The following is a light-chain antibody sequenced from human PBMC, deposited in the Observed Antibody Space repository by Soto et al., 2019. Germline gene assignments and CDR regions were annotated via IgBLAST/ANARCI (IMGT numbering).Light chain of an antibody. J-gene: IGLJ1*01. V-gene: IGLV2-14*01. CDR2: DVS. CDR3: SSYTSRSTYV. Sequence: QSALTQPASVSGSPGQSITISCTGTSSDVGGYNYVSWYQQHPGKAPKLMIYDVSNRPSGVSDRFSGSKSGNTASLTISGLQAEDEADYYCSSYTSRSTYVLGTGTKLTVL. CDR1: SSDVGGYNY.